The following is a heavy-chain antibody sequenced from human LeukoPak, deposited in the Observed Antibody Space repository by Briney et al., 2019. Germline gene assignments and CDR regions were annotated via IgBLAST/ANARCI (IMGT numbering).Heavy chain of an antibody. CDR1: GGSFSGYY. Sequence: PSETLSLTCAVYGGSFSGYYWSWIRQPPGKGLEWIGEINQSRSTNYNPSLKSRVTISVDTSKNQFSLKLSSVTAADTAVYYCARGELVIVPAVNYYYYYMDVWGKGTTVTVSS. D-gene: IGHD2-2*01. J-gene: IGHJ6*03. V-gene: IGHV4-34*01. CDR2: INQSRST. CDR3: ARGELVIVPAVNYYYYYMDV.